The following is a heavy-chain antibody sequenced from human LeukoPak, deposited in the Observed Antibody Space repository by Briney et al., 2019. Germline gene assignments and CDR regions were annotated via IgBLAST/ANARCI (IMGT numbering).Heavy chain of an antibody. CDR2: VYYSGAT. V-gene: IGHV4-59*01. D-gene: IGHD2-21*02. Sequence: SETPSLTCTVSGDSIYWSWVRQSPGKGLQWIGTVYYSGATNYNPSLASRVTMSLDMSKSQFSLKLSSVTAADTAIYYCAVVTSHPRYFDHWGQGTLITVSS. CDR3: AVVTSHPRYFDH. J-gene: IGHJ4*02. CDR1: GDSIY.